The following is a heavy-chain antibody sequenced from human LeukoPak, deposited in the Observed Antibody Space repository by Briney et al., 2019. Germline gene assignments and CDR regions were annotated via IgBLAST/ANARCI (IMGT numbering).Heavy chain of an antibody. V-gene: IGHV3-23*01. CDR2: ITGSGGST. J-gene: IGHJ4*02. D-gene: IGHD4-11*01. Sequence: GGSLRLSCAASGFTLSSYAMNWVRQAPGKRLEWVSGITGSGGSTYYADYVKGRFTISRDNSKNTLYLQMKSLRAEDTGVYYCAKGQGSDYLPTFDSWGQGTLVNVPS. CDR1: GFTLSSYA. CDR3: AKGQGSDYLPTFDS.